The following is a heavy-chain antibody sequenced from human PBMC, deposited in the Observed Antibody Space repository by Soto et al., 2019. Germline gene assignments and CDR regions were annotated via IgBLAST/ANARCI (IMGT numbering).Heavy chain of an antibody. CDR3: ARDYVDSSGYYCNCDY. Sequence: EVQLVESGGGLVKPGGSLRLSCAASGFTFSSYSMNWVRQAPGKGLEWVSSISSSSSYIYYADSVKGRFTISRDNAKNSLYLQMNSLRAEDTAVYYCARDYVDSSGYYCNCDYWGQGTLVTVSS. D-gene: IGHD3-22*01. CDR2: ISSSSSYI. J-gene: IGHJ4*02. CDR1: GFTFSSYS. V-gene: IGHV3-21*01.